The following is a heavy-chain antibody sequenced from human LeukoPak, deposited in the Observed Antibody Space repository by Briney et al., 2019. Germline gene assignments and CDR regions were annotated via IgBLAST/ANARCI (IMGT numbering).Heavy chain of an antibody. CDR2: IYTSGST. J-gene: IGHJ5*02. CDR1: GDSISNYY. Sequence: SETLSLTCTVSGDSISNYYWNWIRQPAGKGLEWIGRIYTSGSTNYNPSLKSRVTISVDTSKNQFSLKLSSVTAADTAVYYCARVPNRSSSSSMIWFDPWGQGTLVTVSS. D-gene: IGHD6-6*01. CDR3: ARVPNRSSSSSMIWFDP. V-gene: IGHV4-4*07.